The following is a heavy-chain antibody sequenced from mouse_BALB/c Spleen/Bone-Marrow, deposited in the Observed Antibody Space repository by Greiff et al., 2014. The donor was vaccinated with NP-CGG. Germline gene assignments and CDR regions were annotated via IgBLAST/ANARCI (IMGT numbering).Heavy chain of an antibody. D-gene: IGHD4-1*01. CDR2: ISYSGST. V-gene: IGHV3-2*02. CDR1: GYSVTSDYA. J-gene: IGHJ4*01. CDR3: ARRNWVYYAMDY. Sequence: EVQLQQSGPGLVKPSQSLSLTCTVTGYSVTSDYAWNWIRQFPGNKLEWMGYISYSGSTSYNPSLKSQISITRDTSKNQFFLQLNSVTSEDTATYYCARRNWVYYAMDYWGQGTSVTVSS.